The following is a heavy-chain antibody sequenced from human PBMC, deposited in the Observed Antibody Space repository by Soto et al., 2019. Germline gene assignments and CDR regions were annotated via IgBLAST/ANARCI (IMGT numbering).Heavy chain of an antibody. CDR3: AKDRPRGTSGYCFDY. V-gene: IGHV3-23*01. Sequence: EVQLLESGGKLVQPGGSLTLSCAASGFTFSTYAMAWVRQAPGKGLEWVSGVSASGLNTDYADPVKGRFYISRDNSKNTVSLHMNSLGAEDTALYCCAKDRPRGTSGYCFDYWGQGTPVTVSS. CDR2: VSASGLNT. D-gene: IGHD3-16*01. J-gene: IGHJ4*02. CDR1: GFTFSTYA.